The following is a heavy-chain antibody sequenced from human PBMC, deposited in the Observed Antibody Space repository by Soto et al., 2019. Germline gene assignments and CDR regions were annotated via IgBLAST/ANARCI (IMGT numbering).Heavy chain of an antibody. D-gene: IGHD1-26*01. CDR3: ARGGWEPDAFDM. V-gene: IGHV4-59*08. J-gene: IGHJ3*02. CDR1: DVSITNFF. CDR2: VDDSGST. Sequence: QVYLQESGPGLVKSSETLSLTCSNSDVSITNFFWSWIRQPPGKGLEWLGYVDDSGSTSRNPSVKSRVTITIDTSKKQFSLSLTSLTAADTAVYYCARGGWEPDAFDMWGQGTTVVVSS.